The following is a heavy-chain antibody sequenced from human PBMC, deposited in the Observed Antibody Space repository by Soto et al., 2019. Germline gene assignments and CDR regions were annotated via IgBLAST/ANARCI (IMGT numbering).Heavy chain of an antibody. J-gene: IGHJ4*02. V-gene: IGHV3-7*03. CDR2: IKQDGGEK. CDR1: GFTFSSYW. CDR3: ASVQTTQDFWSGYYPTGYFDY. D-gene: IGHD3-3*01. Sequence: GGSLRLSCAASGFTFSSYWMSWVRQAPGKGLEWVANIKQDGGEKYYVDSVKGRFTISRDNAKNSLYLQMNSLRAEDTAVYYCASVQTTQDFWSGYYPTGYFDYWGQGTLVTVSS.